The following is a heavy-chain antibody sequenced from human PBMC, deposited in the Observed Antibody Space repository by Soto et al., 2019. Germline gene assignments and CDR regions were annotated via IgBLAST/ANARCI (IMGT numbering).Heavy chain of an antibody. Sequence: SVKVSCKASGGTFSSYAISWVRQAPGQGLEWMGGIIPIFGTANYAQKFQGRVTITADKSTSTAYMELSSLRSEDTAVYYCARAANTANYYYYYGMDVWGQGTTVTVS. CDR3: ARAANTANYYYYYGMDV. D-gene: IGHD5-18*01. J-gene: IGHJ6*02. CDR2: IIPIFGTA. V-gene: IGHV1-69*06. CDR1: GGTFSSYA.